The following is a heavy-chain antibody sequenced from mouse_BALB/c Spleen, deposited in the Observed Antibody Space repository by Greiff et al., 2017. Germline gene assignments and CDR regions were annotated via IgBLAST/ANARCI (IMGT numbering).Heavy chain of an antibody. J-gene: IGHJ3*01. V-gene: IGHV5-12-1*01. Sequence: EVKLVESGGGLVKPGGSLKLSCAASGFVFSSYDMSWVRQTPEKRLEWVAYISSGGGSTYYPDTVKGRFTISRDNAKNTLYLQMSSLKSEDTAMYYCARQTAGFAYWGQGTLVTVSA. CDR2: ISSGGGST. CDR3: ARQTAGFAY. CDR1: GFVFSSYD.